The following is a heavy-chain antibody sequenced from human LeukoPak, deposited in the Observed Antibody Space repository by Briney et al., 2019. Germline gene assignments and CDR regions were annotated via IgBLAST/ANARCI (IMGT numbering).Heavy chain of an antibody. CDR1: GGSISSSSYY. Sequence: PSETLSLTCTVSGGSISSSSYYWGWIRQPPGKGLEWSGSIYYSGSTYCNPSLKSRVTISVDTSKNQFSLKLSSVTAADTAVYYCSSLSSSSSRPFDYWGQGTLVTVSS. CDR2: IYYSGST. J-gene: IGHJ4*02. CDR3: SSLSSSSSRPFDY. V-gene: IGHV4-39*01. D-gene: IGHD6-6*01.